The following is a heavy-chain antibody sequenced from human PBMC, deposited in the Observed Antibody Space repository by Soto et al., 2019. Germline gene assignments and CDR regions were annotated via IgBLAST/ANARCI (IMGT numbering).Heavy chain of an antibody. V-gene: IGHV3-30-3*01. CDR2: ISYDGSNK. D-gene: IGHD2-2*02. J-gene: IGHJ6*02. Sequence: QVQLVESGGGVVQPGRSLRLSCAASGFTFSSYAMHWVRQALGKGLEWVAVISYDGSNKYYADSVKGRFTISRDNSKNTLYLQMNSLRAEDTAVYYCARSYCSSTSCYKDVWGQGTTVTVSS. CDR1: GFTFSSYA. CDR3: ARSYCSSTSCYKDV.